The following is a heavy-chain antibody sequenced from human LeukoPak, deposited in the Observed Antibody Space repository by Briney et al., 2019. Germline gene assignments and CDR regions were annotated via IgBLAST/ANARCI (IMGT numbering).Heavy chain of an antibody. D-gene: IGHD2-2*01. V-gene: IGHV4-34*01. J-gene: IGHJ4*02. CDR1: GGSFSGYY. CDR3: AAPAALDKDY. CDR2: INHSGST. Sequence: SETLSLTCAVYGGSFSGYYWSWIRKPPGKGLEWIGEINHSGSTNYNPSLKSRVTISVDTSKNQFSLKLSSVTAADTAVYYCAAPAALDKDYWGQGTLVTVSS.